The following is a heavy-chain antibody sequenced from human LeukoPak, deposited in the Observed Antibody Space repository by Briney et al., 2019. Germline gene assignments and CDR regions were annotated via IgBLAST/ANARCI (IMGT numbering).Heavy chain of an antibody. V-gene: IGHV5-51*01. D-gene: IGHD1-26*01. CDR2: IYPGDSDT. J-gene: IGHJ4*02. CDR1: GFTFSTSW. Sequence: GESLKISCKGSGFTFSTSWIAWARQMPGKGLEWMGIIYPGDSDTRYSPSFQGQVTISADKSISTAYLQWSSLKASDSAMYYCARLEGATLFDYWGQGTLVTVSS. CDR3: ARLEGATLFDY.